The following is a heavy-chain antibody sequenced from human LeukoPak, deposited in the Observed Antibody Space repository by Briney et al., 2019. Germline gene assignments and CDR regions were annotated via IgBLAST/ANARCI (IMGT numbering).Heavy chain of an antibody. CDR2: ISYSGGT. CDR1: GNSISRYY. Sequence: SELLTLSCAASGNSISRYYWSLLRLPPGKGLEWIAFISYSGGTKYNPSLKSRVTISVDTSNNNSSLRLSSLIASDTPVYYCARHGDFGDTDAFDIWGKGTMVTVSS. J-gene: IGHJ3*02. D-gene: IGHD3-16*01. V-gene: IGHV4-59*08. CDR3: ARHGDFGDTDAFDI.